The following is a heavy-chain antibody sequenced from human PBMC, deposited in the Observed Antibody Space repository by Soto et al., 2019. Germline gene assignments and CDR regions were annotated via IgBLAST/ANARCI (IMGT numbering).Heavy chain of an antibody. V-gene: IGHV3-23*01. D-gene: IGHD6-13*01. CDR3: AKDLELSSWPYYFDY. CDR2: ISGSGGST. Sequence: PGGSLRLSCAASGFTFSSYATSWVRQAPGKGLEWVSAISGSGGSTYYADSVKGRFTISRDNSKNTLYLQMNSLRAEDTAVYYCAKDLELSSWPYYFDYWGQGTLVTVSS. J-gene: IGHJ4*02. CDR1: GFTFSSYA.